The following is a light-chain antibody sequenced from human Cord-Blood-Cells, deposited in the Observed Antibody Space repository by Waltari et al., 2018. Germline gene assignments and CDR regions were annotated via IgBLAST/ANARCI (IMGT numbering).Light chain of an antibody. V-gene: IGKV3-20*01. J-gene: IGKJ1*01. Sequence: LTQSPGTLSLSPGERATLSCRASQSVSSSYLAWYQQKPGQAPRLLIYGASSRATGIPDRFSGSGSGTDFTLTISRLEPEDFAVYYCQQYGSSPPITFGQGTKVEIK. CDR2: GAS. CDR3: QQYGSSPPIT. CDR1: QSVSSSY.